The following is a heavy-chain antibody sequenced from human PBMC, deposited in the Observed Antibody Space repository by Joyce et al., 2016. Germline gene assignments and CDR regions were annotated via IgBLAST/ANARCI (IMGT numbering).Heavy chain of an antibody. J-gene: IGHJ4*02. V-gene: IGHV1-3*01. D-gene: IGHD3-10*01. CDR2: INAGNGNT. CDR1: GYTFTGHT. CDR3: ARGSSALTYFDF. Sequence: QVQLVQSGAEVKKPGASVKVSCKASGYTFTGHTIHWVSQAPGQSLECMGWINAGNGNTRFSQKFQGRVTVSRDTSANTAYMEVSSLRSEDTAVYYCARGSSALTYFDFWGQGTLVTVSS.